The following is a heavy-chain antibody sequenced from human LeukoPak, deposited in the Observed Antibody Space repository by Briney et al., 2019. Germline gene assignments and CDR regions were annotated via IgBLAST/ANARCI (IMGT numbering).Heavy chain of an antibody. D-gene: IGHD6-19*01. CDR3: AKDLGAVAGNP. V-gene: IGHV3-23*01. CDR2: ISGSGGST. CDR1: GFTFSRYG. J-gene: IGHJ5*02. Sequence: GGSLRLSCAASGFTFSRYGMSWVRQAPGKGLEWVSAISGSGGSTYYADSVKGRFTISRDNSKNTLYLQMNSLRAEDTAVYYCAKDLGAVAGNPWGQGTLVTVSS.